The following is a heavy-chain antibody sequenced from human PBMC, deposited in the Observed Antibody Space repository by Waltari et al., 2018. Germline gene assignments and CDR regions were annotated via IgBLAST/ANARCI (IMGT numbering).Heavy chain of an antibody. CDR1: GGTFSSSA. CDR3: ARGLMATITCFDY. CDR2: IIPIFGTA. Sequence: QVQLVQSGAEVKKPRSSVTVSCKASGGTFSSSAISWVRQAPGQGLEWMGGIIPIFGTANYAQKFQGRVTITADESTSTAYMELSSLRSEDTAVYYCARGLMATITCFDYWGQGTLVTVSS. D-gene: IGHD5-12*01. V-gene: IGHV1-69*13. J-gene: IGHJ4*02.